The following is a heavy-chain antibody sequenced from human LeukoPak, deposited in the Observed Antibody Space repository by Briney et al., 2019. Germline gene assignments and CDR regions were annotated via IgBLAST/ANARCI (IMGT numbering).Heavy chain of an antibody. D-gene: IGHD3-3*01. J-gene: IGHJ5*02. Sequence: PSETLSLTCTVSGGSISSGGYYWSWIRQHPGKGLEWIGYIYYSGSTYYNPSLKSRVTISVDTSKNQFSLKLSSVTAADTAVYYCARGFRLWSFDPWGQGTLVTVSS. CDR3: ARGFRLWSFDP. V-gene: IGHV4-31*03. CDR1: GGSISSGGYY. CDR2: IYYSGST.